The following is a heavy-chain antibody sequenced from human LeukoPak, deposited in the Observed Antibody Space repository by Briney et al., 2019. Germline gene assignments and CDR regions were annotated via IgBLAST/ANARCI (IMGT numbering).Heavy chain of an antibody. Sequence: GRSLRLSCAVSGFTFSSYGMHWVRQAPGKGLEWAAVIWYDGSNKYYADSVKGRFTISRDNSKNTLYLQMNSLRAEDTAVYYCARGSWTYDILTGYSEFDYWGQGTLVTVSS. D-gene: IGHD3-9*01. CDR2: IWYDGSNK. J-gene: IGHJ4*02. CDR1: GFTFSSYG. CDR3: ARGSWTYDILTGYSEFDY. V-gene: IGHV3-33*01.